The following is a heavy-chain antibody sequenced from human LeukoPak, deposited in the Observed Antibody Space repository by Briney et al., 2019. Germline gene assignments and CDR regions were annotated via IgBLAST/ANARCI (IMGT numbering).Heavy chain of an antibody. J-gene: IGHJ4*02. CDR3: ARQLFGEYYFDY. CDR1: GYSFTSSW. D-gene: IGHD3-16*01. CDR2: INPGDSDT. V-gene: IGHV5-51*01. Sequence: GESLKISCKGSGYSFTSSWIAWVRQMPGKGLEWMGIINPGDSDTRYSPSFQGQVTISADKSITTAYLQWSSLKASDTAMYYCARQLFGEYYFDYWGQGTLVTVSS.